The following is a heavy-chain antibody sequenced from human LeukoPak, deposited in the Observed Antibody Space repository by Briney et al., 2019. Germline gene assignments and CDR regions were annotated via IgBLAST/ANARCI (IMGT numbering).Heavy chain of an antibody. CDR2: IHTSGST. D-gene: IGHD1-26*01. CDR3: ARDQWGGTYIHDAFDI. CDR1: GGSISSGSYY. J-gene: IGHJ3*02. Sequence: SETLSLTCTVSGGSISSGSYYWSWIRQPAGKGLEWIGRIHTSGSTNHNPSLRSRVTISVDTSKNQFSLKLSSVTAADTAVYYCARDQWGGTYIHDAFDIWGQGTMVTVSS. V-gene: IGHV4-61*02.